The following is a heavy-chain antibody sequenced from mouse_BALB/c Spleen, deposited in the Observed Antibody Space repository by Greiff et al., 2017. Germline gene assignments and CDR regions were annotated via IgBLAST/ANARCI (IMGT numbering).Heavy chain of an antibody. V-gene: IGHV5-9-4*01. CDR1: GFTFSSYA. CDR3: ARHTVVAPGFAY. CDR2: ISSGGSYT. D-gene: IGHD1-1*01. J-gene: IGHJ3*01. Sequence: EVKVVESGGGLVKPGGSLKLSCAASGFTFSSYAMSWVRQSPEKRLEWVAEISSGGSYTYYPDTVTGRFTISRDNAKNTLYLEMSSLRSEDTAMYYCARHTVVAPGFAYWGQGTLVTVSA.